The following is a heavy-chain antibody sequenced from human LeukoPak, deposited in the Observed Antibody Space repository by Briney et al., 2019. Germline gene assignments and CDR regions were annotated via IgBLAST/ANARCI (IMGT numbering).Heavy chain of an antibody. D-gene: IGHD3-9*01. CDR3: AKFERGYDILTGYSYFGPFDY. J-gene: IGHJ4*02. Sequence: GGSLRLSCAASGFTFSSYAMSWVRQAPGKGLEWVSAISGSGGSTYYADSVKGRFTISRDNSKNTLYLQMNSLRAEDTAVYYCAKFERGYDILTGYSYFGPFDYWGQGTLVTVSS. V-gene: IGHV3-23*01. CDR2: ISGSGGST. CDR1: GFTFSSYA.